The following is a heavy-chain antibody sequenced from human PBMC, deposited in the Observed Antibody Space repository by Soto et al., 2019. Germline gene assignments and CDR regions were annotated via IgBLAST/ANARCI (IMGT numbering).Heavy chain of an antibody. V-gene: IGHV1-8*02. D-gene: IGHD6-13*01. CDR3: ARVGSSSWYVTFYYYYYGMDV. CDR1: GGTFSSYA. Sequence: ASVKVSCKASGGTFSSYAISWVRQAPGQGLEWMGWMNPNSGNTGYAQKFQGRVTMTRNTSISTAYMELSSLRSEDTAVYYCARVGSSSWYVTFYYYYYGMDVWGQGTTVTVSS. CDR2: MNPNSGNT. J-gene: IGHJ6*02.